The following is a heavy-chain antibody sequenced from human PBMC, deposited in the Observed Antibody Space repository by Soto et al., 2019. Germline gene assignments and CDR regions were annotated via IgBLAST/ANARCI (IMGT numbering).Heavy chain of an antibody. J-gene: IGHJ6*02. Sequence: RTWIRQSPGKGLEWIGYIHYTGSIMYNPSFKSRLTMAVDTTKNQFSLQLTSVTAADTAVYFCAREDDGGDRDYYGLDVWGQGTTVTVSS. CDR3: AREDDGGDRDYYGLDV. V-gene: IGHV4-30-4*08. D-gene: IGHD2-21*02. CDR2: IHYTGSI.